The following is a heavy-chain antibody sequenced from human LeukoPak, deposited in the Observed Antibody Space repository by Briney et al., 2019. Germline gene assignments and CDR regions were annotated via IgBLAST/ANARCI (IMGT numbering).Heavy chain of an antibody. CDR2: IRSKAYGGTS. Sequence: GGSLRLSCTTSGFSFVDYAMAWVRQAPGKGLELVGFIRSKAYGGTSEYAASVKGRFTLSRDDSKGIAYLQMNSLKAEDTAVYYCSREAVGGRRGATKFHFDYWGQGTLVTVSS. CDR1: GFSFVDYA. V-gene: IGHV3-49*04. D-gene: IGHD1-26*01. J-gene: IGHJ4*02. CDR3: SREAVGGRRGATKFHFDY.